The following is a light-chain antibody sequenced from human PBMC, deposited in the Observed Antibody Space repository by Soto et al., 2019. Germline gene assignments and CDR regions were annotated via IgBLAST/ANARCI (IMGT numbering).Light chain of an antibody. CDR3: SSYTVSRSYV. J-gene: IGLJ1*01. V-gene: IGLV2-14*01. Sequence: QSALTQPASVSGSPGQSITISCTGTSSDVGDYNYVSWYQHHPGKAPKLIIYEVNNRPSGVSNRFSGSKSGSTASLTISGLQAEDEADYYCSSYTVSRSYVFGTGTKLTVL. CDR1: SSDVGDYNY. CDR2: EVN.